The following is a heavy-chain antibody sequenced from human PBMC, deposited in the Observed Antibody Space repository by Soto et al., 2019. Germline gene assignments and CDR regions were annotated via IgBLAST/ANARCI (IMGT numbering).Heavy chain of an antibody. V-gene: IGHV4-59*08. CDR2: INYDGYS. Sequence: QVQLQESGPGLVKPSETLSLTCTVSVGSITNYYCSWFRQPPGKGLEWIGYINYDGYSAYNLALKRRVALSMDTSKTQFSLMLESVTATDTAVYYCAGHGFGPLHGLVDVWGPGTTVIVSS. CDR3: AGHGFGPLHGLVDV. D-gene: IGHD3-10*01. CDR1: VGSITNYY. J-gene: IGHJ6*02.